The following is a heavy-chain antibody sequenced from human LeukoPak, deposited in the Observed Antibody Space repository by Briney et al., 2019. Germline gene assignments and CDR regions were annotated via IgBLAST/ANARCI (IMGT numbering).Heavy chain of an antibody. CDR2: ISGSGGST. V-gene: IGHV3-23*01. D-gene: IGHD3-10*01. J-gene: IGHJ4*02. CDR1: GFTFSSYA. CDR3: AKEKVTMVRGVIKSYYFDY. Sequence: PGGSLRLSCAASGFTFSSYAMSRVRQAPGKGLEWVSAISGSGGSTYYADSVKGRFTISRDNSKNTLYLQMNSLRAEDTAVYYCAKEKVTMVRGVIKSYYFDYWGQGTLVTVSS.